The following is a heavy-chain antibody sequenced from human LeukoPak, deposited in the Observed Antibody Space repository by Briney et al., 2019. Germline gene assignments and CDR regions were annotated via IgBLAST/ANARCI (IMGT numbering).Heavy chain of an antibody. CDR1: GFTFSSHW. Sequence: GGSLRLSCAASGFTFSSHWMHWVRQAPGKGLVWVSRISTDGSSTAYADSVKGRFTISRDNAKNILYLQMNSLRDENTAMYYCARDGGGLGYWGLGTLVTVSS. V-gene: IGHV3-74*01. CDR3: ARDGGGLGY. J-gene: IGHJ4*02. D-gene: IGHD2-15*01. CDR2: ISTDGSST.